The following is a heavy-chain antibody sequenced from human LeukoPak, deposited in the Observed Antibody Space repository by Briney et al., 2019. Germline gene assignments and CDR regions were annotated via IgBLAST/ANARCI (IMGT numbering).Heavy chain of an antibody. CDR3: ARGERGDF. Sequence: PGGSLRPSCAASGFTFSIYEMNWVRQAPGKGLEWVSYISSIGTTIYYADSVKGRFTISRDNAKNSLYLQMNSLRAEDTAVYYCARGERGDFWGQGTLVTVSS. D-gene: IGHD1-26*01. V-gene: IGHV3-48*03. J-gene: IGHJ4*02. CDR2: ISSIGTTI. CDR1: GFTFSIYE.